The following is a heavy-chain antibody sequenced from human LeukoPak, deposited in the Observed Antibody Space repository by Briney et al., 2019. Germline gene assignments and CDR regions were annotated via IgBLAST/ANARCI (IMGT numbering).Heavy chain of an antibody. J-gene: IGHJ4*02. CDR1: GGSISSYY. CDR2: IYFSGST. V-gene: IGHV4-59*01. CDR3: ARGGVNWTYDY. D-gene: IGHD1-7*01. Sequence: SETLSLTCTVSGGSISSYYWSWIRQPPDKGREWIGYIYFSGSTNYNPSLKSRVTISGDSSKNQFSLNMSSVTAADTAVYYCARGGVNWTYDYWGQGTLVTVSS.